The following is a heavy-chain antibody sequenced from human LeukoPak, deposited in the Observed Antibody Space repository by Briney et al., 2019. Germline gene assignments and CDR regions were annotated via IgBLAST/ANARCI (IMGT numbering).Heavy chain of an antibody. CDR1: GFTFSSYS. CDR3: ARPDHGDYAPPLYGMDV. D-gene: IGHD4-17*01. CDR2: ISSSSSYI. V-gene: IGHV3-21*01. Sequence: GGSLRLSCAASGFTFSSYSMNWVRQAPGKGLEWVSSISSSSSYIYYADSVKGRLTISRDNAKNSLYLQMNSLRAEDTAVYYCARPDHGDYAPPLYGMDVWGQGTTVTVSS. J-gene: IGHJ6*02.